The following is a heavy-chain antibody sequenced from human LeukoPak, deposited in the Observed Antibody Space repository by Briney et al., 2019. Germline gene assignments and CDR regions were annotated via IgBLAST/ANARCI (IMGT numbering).Heavy chain of an antibody. Sequence: GGSLRLSCAASGFTFSSYAMSWVRQAPGKGLEWVSAISGSGGSTYYADSVKGRFTISRDNSKNTLYLQMNSLRSEDTAVYYCARADRTDSYGYDYWGQGTLVTVSS. CDR1: GFTFSSYA. D-gene: IGHD5-18*01. V-gene: IGHV3-23*01. J-gene: IGHJ4*02. CDR2: ISGSGGST. CDR3: ARADRTDSYGYDY.